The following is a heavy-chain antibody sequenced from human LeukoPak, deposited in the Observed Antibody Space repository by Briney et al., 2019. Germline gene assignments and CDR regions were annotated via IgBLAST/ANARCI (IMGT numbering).Heavy chain of an antibody. J-gene: IGHJ4*02. D-gene: IGHD6-19*01. Sequence: GGSLRLSCAASGFTFDKYAMHWVRQAPGKGREWLSIISWNSGYIGYADSVKGRFTISRDNAKKSLDLQMNSLRAEDTAFYYCAKVRGTYSSGYFFDYWGQGTLVTVSS. V-gene: IGHV3-9*01. CDR3: AKVRGTYSSGYFFDY. CDR1: GFTFDKYA. CDR2: ISWNSGYI.